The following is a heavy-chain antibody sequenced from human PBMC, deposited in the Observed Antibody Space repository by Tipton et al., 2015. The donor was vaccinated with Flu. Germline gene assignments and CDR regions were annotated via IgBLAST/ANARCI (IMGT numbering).Heavy chain of an antibody. CDR1: GGSIGKYY. Sequence: TLSLTCTISGGSIGKYYWSWIRQPPGKGLEWIGEINHSGTTNYNPSLKSRVAISLDTSKNQFSLKLSSVTAADTAMYYCTRSNWFDPWGQGTLVTVSS. V-gene: IGHV4-34*01. J-gene: IGHJ5*02. CDR3: TRSNWFDP. CDR2: INHSGTT.